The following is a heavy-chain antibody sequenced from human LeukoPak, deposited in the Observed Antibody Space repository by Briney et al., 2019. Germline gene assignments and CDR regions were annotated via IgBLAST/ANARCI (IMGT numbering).Heavy chain of an antibody. J-gene: IGHJ5*02. V-gene: IGHV4-4*07. CDR2: IYTSGST. CDR1: GGSISSYY. D-gene: IGHD3-3*01. CDR3: ARDLHTIFGVVTDWFDP. Sequence: PSETLSLTCTVSGGSISSYYWSWIRQPAGKGLEWIGRIYTSGSTNYNPSLKSRVTMSVDTSKNQFSLKLSSVTAADTAVYYCARDLHTIFGVVTDWFDPWGQGTLVTVSS.